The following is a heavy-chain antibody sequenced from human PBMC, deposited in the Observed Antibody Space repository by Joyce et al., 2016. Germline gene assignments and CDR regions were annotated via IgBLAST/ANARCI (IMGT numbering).Heavy chain of an antibody. CDR3: AQDRPWGHYGPPLPFGAY. D-gene: IGHD3-10*01. CDR2: IIGNGVDS. V-gene: IGHV3-23*01. J-gene: IGHJ4*02. CDR1: GFTFITYA. Sequence: EVQLLESGGGLVQPGGSLRLSCAVSGFTFITYAMSWVRQAPGKGLGWISSIIGNGVDSYYADSVKGRFTISRDNSKNRLFLQMNSLTDDDTAVYYCAQDRPWGHYGPPLPFGAYWGQGTLVTVSS.